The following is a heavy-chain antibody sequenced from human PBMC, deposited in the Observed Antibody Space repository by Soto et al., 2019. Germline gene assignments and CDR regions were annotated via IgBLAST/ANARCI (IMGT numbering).Heavy chain of an antibody. CDR1: GFTFSSYA. CDR3: AKQKREGYYYYYGMDV. Sequence: EVQLLESGGGLVQPGGSLRLSCAAPGFTFSSYAMSWVRQAPGKGLEWVSAISGSGGSTYYADSVKGRFTISRDNSKNTLYLQMNSLRAEDTAVYYCAKQKREGYYYYYGMDVWGQGTTVTVSS. J-gene: IGHJ6*02. V-gene: IGHV3-23*01. CDR2: ISGSGGST.